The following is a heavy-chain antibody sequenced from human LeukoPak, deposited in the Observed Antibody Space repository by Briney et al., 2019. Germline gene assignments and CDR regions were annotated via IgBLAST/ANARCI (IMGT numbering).Heavy chain of an antibody. D-gene: IGHD2-2*01. CDR1: GYTFTSYG. CDR2: ISAYNGNT. Sequence: EASVKVSCKASGYTFTSYGISWVRPAPGQGLEWMGWISAYNGNTNYAQKLQGRVTMTTDTSTSTAYMELRSLISDDTAVYYCARDIVVVPADSSDLFYYYYYGMDVWGQGTTVTVSS. V-gene: IGHV1-18*01. J-gene: IGHJ6*02. CDR3: ARDIVVVPADSSDLFYYYYYGMDV.